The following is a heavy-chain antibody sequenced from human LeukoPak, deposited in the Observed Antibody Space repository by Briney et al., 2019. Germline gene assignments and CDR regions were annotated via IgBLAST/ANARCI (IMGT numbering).Heavy chain of an antibody. CDR3: ARDRIEGSRYFDWLLLDAFDI. D-gene: IGHD3-9*01. V-gene: IGHV1-2*02. CDR1: GYTFTGYY. Sequence: GASVKVSCKASGYTFTGYYMHWVRQAPGQGLEWMGWINPNSGGTNYAQKFQGRVTMTRDTSISTAYMELSRLRSDDTAVYYCARDRIEGSRYFDWLLLDAFDIWGQGTMVTVSS. CDR2: INPNSGGT. J-gene: IGHJ3*02.